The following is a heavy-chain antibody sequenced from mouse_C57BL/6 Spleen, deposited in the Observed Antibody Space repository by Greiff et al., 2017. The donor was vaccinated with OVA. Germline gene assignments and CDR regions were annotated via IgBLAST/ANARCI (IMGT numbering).Heavy chain of an antibody. Sequence: VQLQESGPELVKPGASVKISCKASGYAFSSSWMNWVKQRPGKGIEWIGRIYPGDGDTNYNGKFKGKATLTADKSSSTAYMQLSSLTSEDSAVYFCARPGSSLFDYWGQGTTLTVSS. CDR3: ARPGSSLFDY. J-gene: IGHJ2*01. V-gene: IGHV1-82*01. CDR1: GYAFSSSW. CDR2: IYPGDGDT. D-gene: IGHD1-1*01.